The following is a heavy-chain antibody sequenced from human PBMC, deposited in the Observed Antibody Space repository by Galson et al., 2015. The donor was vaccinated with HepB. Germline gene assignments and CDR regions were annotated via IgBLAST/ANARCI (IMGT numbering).Heavy chain of an antibody. CDR3: ARHLPYSSGWDGRGNFDY. CDR1: GYSFTSYW. V-gene: IGHV5-51*01. D-gene: IGHD6-19*01. J-gene: IGHJ4*02. Sequence: QSGAEVKKPGESLKISCKGSGYSFTSYWIGWVRQMPGKGLEWMGIIYPGDPDTRYSPSFQGQVTISADKSISTAYLQWSSLKASDTAMYYCARHLPYSSGWDGRGNFDYWGQGTLVTVSS. CDR2: IYPGDPDT.